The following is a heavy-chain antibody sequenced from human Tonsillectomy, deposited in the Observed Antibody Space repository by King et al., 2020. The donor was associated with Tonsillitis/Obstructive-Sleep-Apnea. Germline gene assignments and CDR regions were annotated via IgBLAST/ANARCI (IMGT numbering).Heavy chain of an antibody. D-gene: IGHD3-16*01. Sequence: QLQLQESGPGLVRPSETLSLTCTVSGVSISSFNYYWGWIRQPPGKGLEWIGSIYYSGSTYYNPSLKSRVTISVDTSKNQFSLKLSTVTAADTAVYYCASNLGDPFSGAHYYGMDVWGQGTTVTVSS. CDR2: IYYSGST. CDR3: ASNLGDPFSGAHYYGMDV. V-gene: IGHV4-39*01. J-gene: IGHJ6*02. CDR1: GVSISSFNYY.